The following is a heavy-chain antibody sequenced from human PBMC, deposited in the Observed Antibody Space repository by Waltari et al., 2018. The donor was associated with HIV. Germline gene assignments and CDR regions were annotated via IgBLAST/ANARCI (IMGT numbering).Heavy chain of an antibody. V-gene: IGHV4-39*07. J-gene: IGHJ2*01. CDR2: IYQSGRT. CDR1: GGPINSTIYN. CDR3: ARESLLLRYLDWLGYYDI. Sequence: QLQLHESGPGLVKPSETLSPSCTVPGGPINSTIYNWAWGRQTPGKGLEWLGSIYQSGRTLSNPSLQTRVTLSLDTSKNHFSLKLTSVTAADTAVYLCARESLLLRYLDWLGYYDIWGRGTLVTVSS. D-gene: IGHD3-9*01.